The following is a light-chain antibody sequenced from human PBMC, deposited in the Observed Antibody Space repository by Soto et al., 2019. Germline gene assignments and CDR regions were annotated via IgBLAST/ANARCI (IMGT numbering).Light chain of an antibody. CDR1: TSNIGSNY. J-gene: IGLJ1*01. Sequence: QPVLTQAPSASGTPGQRVTISCSGSTSNIGSNYVYWYQQLPGTAPKLLIYMNDQRPSGVRDRFSGSKSGTSASLAISGLRAEDEAEYYCSSYTNINTRACVFGTGTKLTVL. CDR2: MND. CDR3: SSYTNINTRACV. V-gene: IGLV1-47*01.